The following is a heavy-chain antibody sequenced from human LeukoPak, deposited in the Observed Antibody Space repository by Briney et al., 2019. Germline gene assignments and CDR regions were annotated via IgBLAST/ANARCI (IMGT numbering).Heavy chain of an antibody. CDR1: GGSISSYY. D-gene: IGHD3-3*01. V-gene: IGHV4-59*06. CDR2: IYYSGST. J-gene: IGHJ4*02. Sequence: SETLSLTCTVSGGSISSYYWSWIRQHPGKGLEWIGYIYYSGSTYYNPSLKSRVTISVDTSKNQFSLKLSSVTAADTAVYYCARAPALPYYDFWSGYYMWDYWGQGTLVTVSS. CDR3: ARAPALPYYDFWSGYYMWDY.